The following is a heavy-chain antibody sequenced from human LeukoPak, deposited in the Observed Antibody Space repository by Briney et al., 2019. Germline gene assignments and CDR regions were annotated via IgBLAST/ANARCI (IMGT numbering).Heavy chain of an antibody. Sequence: ASVKVSCKASGYTFTSYHMHWVRQAPGQGLEWMGIINPSGGSTSYAQKFQGRVTMTRDTSTSTVYMELSSLRSEDTAVYYCARERGRIVLMVYAIGYWGQGTLVTVSS. V-gene: IGHV1-46*01. J-gene: IGHJ4*02. CDR2: INPSGGST. CDR3: ARERGRIVLMVYAIGY. CDR1: GYTFTSYH. D-gene: IGHD2-8*01.